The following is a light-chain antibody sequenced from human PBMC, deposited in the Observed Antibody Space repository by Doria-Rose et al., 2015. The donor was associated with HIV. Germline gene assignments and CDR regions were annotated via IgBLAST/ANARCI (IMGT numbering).Light chain of an antibody. CDR3: QQYYDTPS. J-gene: IGKJ3*01. CDR1: RSLLYTSKNY. V-gene: IGKV4-1*01. Sequence: DIQVTQSPESLGMSLGERATLNCKSNRSLLYTSKNYLAWYQQKPGQPPKLLIYWASTRQSGVTARFSGSGSGTDFTLTISSLEAEDVAAYYCQQYYDTPSFGPGTTVDIK. CDR2: WAS.